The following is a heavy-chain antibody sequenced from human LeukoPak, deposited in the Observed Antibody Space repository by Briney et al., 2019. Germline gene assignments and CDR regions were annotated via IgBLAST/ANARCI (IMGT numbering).Heavy chain of an antibody. V-gene: IGHV4-34*01. CDR3: ARGFPSLDIVVVPADPYGEPTPHNWFDP. Sequence: SETLSLTCAVYGGSFSGYYWSWIRQPPGKGLEWIGEINHSGSTNYNPSPKSRVTISVDTSKNQFSLKLSSVTAADTAVYYCARGFPSLDIVVVPADPYGEPTPHNWFDPWGQGTLVTVSS. CDR1: GGSFSGYY. D-gene: IGHD2-2*01. J-gene: IGHJ5*02. CDR2: INHSGST.